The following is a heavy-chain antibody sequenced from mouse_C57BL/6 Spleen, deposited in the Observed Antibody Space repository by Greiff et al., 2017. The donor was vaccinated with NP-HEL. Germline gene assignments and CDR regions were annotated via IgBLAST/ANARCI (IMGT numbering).Heavy chain of an antibody. CDR3: ARATVVPMDY. J-gene: IGHJ4*01. CDR2: IYPGDGDT. V-gene: IGHV1-82*01. Sequence: VQLHQSGPELVKPGASVKISCKASGYAFSSSWMNWVKQRPGKGLEWIGRIYPGDGDTNYNGKFKGKATLTADKSSSTAYMQLSSLTSEDSAVYFCARATVVPMDYWGQGTSVTVSS. D-gene: IGHD1-1*01. CDR1: GYAFSSSW.